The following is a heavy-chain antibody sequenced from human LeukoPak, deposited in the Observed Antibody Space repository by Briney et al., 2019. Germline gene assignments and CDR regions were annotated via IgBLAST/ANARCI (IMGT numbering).Heavy chain of an antibody. CDR1: GFTFNSYA. D-gene: IGHD3-16*02. CDR3: AKDTHQYVWGSYRPKPPDY. CDR2: ISYDGSNK. J-gene: IGHJ4*02. Sequence: PGGSLRLSCAASGFTFNSYAMHWVRQAPGKGLEWVAVISYDGSNKYYADSVKGRFTISRDNSKNTLYLQMNSLRAKDTAVYYCAKDTHQYVWGSYRPKPPDYWGQGTLVTVSS. V-gene: IGHV3-30-3*01.